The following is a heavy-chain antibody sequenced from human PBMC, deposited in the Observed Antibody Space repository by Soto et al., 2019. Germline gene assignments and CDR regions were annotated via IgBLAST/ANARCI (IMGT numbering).Heavy chain of an antibody. CDR3: ARSFRQWLVDY. V-gene: IGHV3-33*01. D-gene: IGHD6-19*01. CDR1: GFTFSSYD. J-gene: IGHJ4*02. CDR2: IWYDGSNK. Sequence: QVQLVESGGGVVQPGRSLRLSCTASGFTFSSYDMHWVRQAPAKGLEWVAIIWYDGSNKYYADSVKGRFTISRDNSKITLYLQVNSLRADDTAVYYCARSFRQWLVDYWGQGTLVTVSS.